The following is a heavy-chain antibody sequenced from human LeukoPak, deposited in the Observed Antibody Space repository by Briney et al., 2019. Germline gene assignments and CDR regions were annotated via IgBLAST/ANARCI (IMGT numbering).Heavy chain of an antibody. V-gene: IGHV3-9*01. Sequence: GRSLRLSCAASGFTFDDYAMHWVRQAPGKGLEWVSGISWNSGSIGYADSVKGRFTISRDTTKNSLYLQMNSLRAEDAAVYYCARGDYHDSSGYFNDAFDVWGQGTMVTVSS. CDR1: GFTFDDYA. CDR3: ARGDYHDSSGYFNDAFDV. CDR2: ISWNSGSI. J-gene: IGHJ3*01. D-gene: IGHD3-22*01.